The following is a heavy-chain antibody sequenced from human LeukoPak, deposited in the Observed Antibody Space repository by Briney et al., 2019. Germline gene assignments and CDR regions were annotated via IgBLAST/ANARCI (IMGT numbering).Heavy chain of an antibody. J-gene: IGHJ4*02. Sequence: PSETLSLTCTVSGVSINTYYASWIRQAPGKGLEFIGFIYNGGNTNYNPSLKSRATISVDTSNNQFSLRLTSVTAADPAMYYCAAGPWELDFWGQGTLVTVSS. CDR3: AAGPWELDF. CDR1: GVSINTYY. CDR2: IYNGGNT. V-gene: IGHV4-4*09. D-gene: IGHD1-26*01.